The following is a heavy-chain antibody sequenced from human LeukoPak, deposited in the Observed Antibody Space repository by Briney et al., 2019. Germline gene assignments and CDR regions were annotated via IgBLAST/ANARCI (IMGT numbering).Heavy chain of an antibody. J-gene: IGHJ4*02. CDR3: ARGLYYGSGSYYFDY. CDR2: IYYSGST. Sequence: PSETLSLTCTVSGGSISSYYWGWIRQPPGKGLEWIGYIYYSGSTNYNPSLKSRVTISVDTSKNQFSLKLSSVTAADTAVYYCARGLYYGSGSYYFDYWGQGTLVTVSS. CDR1: GGSISSYY. D-gene: IGHD3-10*01. V-gene: IGHV4-59*01.